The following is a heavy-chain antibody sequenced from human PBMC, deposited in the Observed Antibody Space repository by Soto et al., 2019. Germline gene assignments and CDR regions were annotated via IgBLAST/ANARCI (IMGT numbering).Heavy chain of an antibody. CDR3: VKDESINWYSGHFRH. Sequence: SPRLSCGASGFPFDDYPMHWVRPVSGKGLEWVSGINWNSGSIGYGDSVKGRFAISRDNAKNSLHLQMNSLSAEDTAFYYCVKDESINWYSGHFRHWGQGTLVTVS. CDR2: INWNSGSI. V-gene: IGHV3-9*01. D-gene: IGHD6-13*01. J-gene: IGHJ1*01. CDR1: GFPFDDYP.